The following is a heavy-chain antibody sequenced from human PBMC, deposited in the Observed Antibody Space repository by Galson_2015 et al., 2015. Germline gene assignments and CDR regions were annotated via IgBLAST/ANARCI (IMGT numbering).Heavy chain of an antibody. CDR1: GFTFSATN. J-gene: IGHJ4*02. D-gene: IGHD2-15*01. CDR2: LGSTTTYI. V-gene: IGHV3-21*01. CDR3: AKGDGYCGGGYCFSGPDY. Sequence: SLRLSCAASGFTFSATNMNWVRQAPGQGLEWVSSLGSTTTYIYYADSVKGRFTISRDNAKNTLYIQMNSLRPEDTATYYCAKGDGYCGGGYCFSGPDYWGQGTLVTVSS.